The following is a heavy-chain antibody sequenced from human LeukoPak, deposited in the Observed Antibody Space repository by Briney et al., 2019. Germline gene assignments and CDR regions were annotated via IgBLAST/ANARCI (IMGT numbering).Heavy chain of an antibody. CDR3: ASEAFCAGGSCNVQRVAS. CDR2: IDTNTGAT. D-gene: IGHD2-8*02. J-gene: IGHJ4*02. CDR1: GYTFTAYH. Sequence: GASVTVSCKASGYTFTAYHIHWVRQAPGQGLEWMGWIDTNTGATKYAQKFQGRVTITRDTSTGTAYMELSSLISGDTALYCCASEAFCAGGSCNVQRVASWGPGTLVTVSS. V-gene: IGHV1-2*02.